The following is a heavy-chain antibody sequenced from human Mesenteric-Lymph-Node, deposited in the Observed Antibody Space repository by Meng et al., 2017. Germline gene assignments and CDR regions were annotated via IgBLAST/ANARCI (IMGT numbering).Heavy chain of an antibody. J-gene: IGHJ4*02. V-gene: IGHV3-72*01. CDR3: TRGFCGGGTCYSGLT. CDR1: GFTLSDHY. D-gene: IGHD2-21*01. CDR2: SRDKTQSYSI. Sequence: GESLKISCTVSGFTLSDHYMDWVRQAPGKGLEWVGRSRDKTQSYSIEYAASVKGRFIISRDDSQQSLYLQMNSLQTDDTAMYYCTRGFCGGGTCYSGLTWGQGSLVTVSS.